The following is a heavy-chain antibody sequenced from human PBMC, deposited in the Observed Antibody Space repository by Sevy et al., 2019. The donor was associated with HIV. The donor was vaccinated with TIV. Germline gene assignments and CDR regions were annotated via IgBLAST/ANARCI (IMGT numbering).Heavy chain of an antibody. CDR2: IKQDGSEK. V-gene: IGHV3-7*01. J-gene: IGHJ3*02. D-gene: IGHD6-19*01. CDR1: GFTFSSYW. CDR3: ASLAAVDAFDI. Sequence: GWSLRLSCAASGFTFSSYWMSWVRQAPGKGLEWVANIKQDGSEKYYVDSVKGRFTISRDNAKNSLYLQMNSLRAEDTAVYYCASLAAVDAFDIWGQGTMVTVSS.